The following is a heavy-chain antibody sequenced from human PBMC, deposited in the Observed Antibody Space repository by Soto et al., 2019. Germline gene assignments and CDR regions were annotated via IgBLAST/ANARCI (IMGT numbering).Heavy chain of an antibody. J-gene: IGHJ4*02. CDR1: GITFSSYS. D-gene: IGHD5-18*01. Sequence: EVQLVESGGGLVQPGESLRLSCTASGITFSSYSMNWVRQAPGKGLEWLSYISSSKTTYADSVKGRFTISRDNAKNSVYLQRNSLRDEDRGVYYCVGDQDVHTPMVHGNYWGRGTRVTVSS. V-gene: IGHV3-48*02. CDR3: VGDQDVHTPMVHGNY. CDR2: ISSSKTT.